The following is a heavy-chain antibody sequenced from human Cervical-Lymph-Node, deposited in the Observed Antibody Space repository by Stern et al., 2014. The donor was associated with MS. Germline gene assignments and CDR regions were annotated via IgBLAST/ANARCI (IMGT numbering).Heavy chain of an antibody. V-gene: IGHV1-69*01. CDR1: GGTFSSYG. Sequence: VQLVESGAEVKKPGSSVKVSCKASGGTFSSYGISWVRQAPGQGLEWMGGIIPIFGTANYAQEFQGRVTITADESTSTAYMELSSLRSEDTAVYYCARTDKYCSSASCSGNWFDPWGQGTLVTVSS. CDR3: ARTDKYCSSASCSGNWFDP. CDR2: IIPIFGTA. J-gene: IGHJ5*02. D-gene: IGHD2-2*01.